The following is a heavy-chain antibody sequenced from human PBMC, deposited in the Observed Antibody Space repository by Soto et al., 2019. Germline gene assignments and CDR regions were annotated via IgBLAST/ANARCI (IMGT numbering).Heavy chain of an antibody. CDR2: IYYSGST. D-gene: IGHD6-19*01. J-gene: IGHJ5*02. CDR1: GGSISSSSYY. Sequence: QLQLQESGPGLVKPSETLSLTCTVSGGSISSSSYYWGWIRQPPGKGLEWIGSIYYSGSTYYNPSLKSRVTISVDTSKNQFSLKLSSVTAADTAVYYCARPVRTVAGTNWFDPGAREPWSPSPQ. V-gene: IGHV4-39*01. CDR3: ARPVRTVAGTNWFDP.